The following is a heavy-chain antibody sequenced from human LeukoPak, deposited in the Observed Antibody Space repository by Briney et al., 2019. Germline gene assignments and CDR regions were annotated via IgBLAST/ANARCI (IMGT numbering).Heavy chain of an antibody. CDR2: IYYSGST. CDR1: GASISTYY. D-gene: IGHD5-24*01. Sequence: SGTLSLTCTVSGASISTYYWSWIRQPAGKGLEWIGYIYYSGSTYYNPSLKSRVTISVDTSKNQFSLKLSSVTAADTAVYYCARWGYSAFDIWGQGTMVTVSS. CDR3: ARWGYSAFDI. V-gene: IGHV4-59*06. J-gene: IGHJ3*02.